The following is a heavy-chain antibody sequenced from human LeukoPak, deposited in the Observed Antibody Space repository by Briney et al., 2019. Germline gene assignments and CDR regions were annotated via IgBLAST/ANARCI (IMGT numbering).Heavy chain of an antibody. CDR1: GGSISSYY. J-gene: IGHJ3*01. V-gene: IGHV4-59*08. CDR3: AGSGWSFDAFDF. D-gene: IGHD6-19*01. Sequence: SETLSLTCTVSGGSISSYYWSWIRQPPGKGLEWIGNIHYSGGTNYSPSLKSRLTMSVDTSKNRFSLRLSSLTAADTAVYFCAGSGWSFDAFDFWGQGTMVTVSS. CDR2: IHYSGGT.